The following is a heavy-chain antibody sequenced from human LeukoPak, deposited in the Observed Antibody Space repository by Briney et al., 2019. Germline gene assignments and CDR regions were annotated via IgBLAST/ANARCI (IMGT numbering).Heavy chain of an antibody. V-gene: IGHV3-53*01. CDR2: IYSGGST. Sequence: GGSLRLSCAASGFTVSSNYMSWVRQAPGKGLEWVSVIYSGGSTYYADTVKGRFTISRDNSKNTLYLQMNSLRADDTAVYYCARANDFWSGYDYYYYMDVWGKGTTVTVSS. D-gene: IGHD3-3*01. J-gene: IGHJ6*03. CDR1: GFTVSSNY. CDR3: ARANDFWSGYDYYYYMDV.